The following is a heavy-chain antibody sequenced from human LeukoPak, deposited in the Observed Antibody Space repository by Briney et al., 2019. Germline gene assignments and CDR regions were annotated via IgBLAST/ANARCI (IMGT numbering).Heavy chain of an antibody. CDR3: ASASAVAGIRRYYYYGMDV. D-gene: IGHD6-19*01. CDR2: ICWNSGSI. CDR1: GFTFDDYA. J-gene: IGHJ6*02. V-gene: IGHV3-9*01. Sequence: GGSLRLSCAASGFTFDDYAMHWVRQAPGKGLEWVSGICWNSGSIGYADSVKGRFTISRDNAKNSLYLQMNSLRAEDTALYYCASASAVAGIRRYYYYGMDVWGQGTTVTVSS.